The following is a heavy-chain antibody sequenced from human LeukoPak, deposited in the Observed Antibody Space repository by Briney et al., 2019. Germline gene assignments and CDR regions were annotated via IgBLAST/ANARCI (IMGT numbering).Heavy chain of an antibody. V-gene: IGHV4-61*02. Sequence: SQTLSLTCTVSGGSISSGSYYWSWIRQPAGKGLEWIGRIYNSGSTNYNPSLKSRVTMSVDTSKNQFSLKLSSVTAADTAVYYCARDRTPLLTAVVTPGWVDPWGQGTLVTVSS. CDR3: ARDRTPLLTAVVTPGWVDP. CDR1: GGSISSGSYY. D-gene: IGHD4-23*01. J-gene: IGHJ5*02. CDR2: IYNSGST.